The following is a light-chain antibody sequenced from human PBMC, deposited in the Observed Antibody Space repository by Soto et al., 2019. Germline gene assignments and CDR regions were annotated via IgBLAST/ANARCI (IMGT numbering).Light chain of an antibody. CDR3: QQYVSSPYT. CDR2: GAS. J-gene: IGKJ2*01. Sequence: EIVLTQSPGTLSLSPGERATLFCRASQSVSSNYLAWYQQKPGQAPRLLIYGASSRATNTPDRFSGSGSGTDFSLTISRLEPEDFAVYYCQQYVSSPYTFGQGTKLGIK. V-gene: IGKV3-20*01. CDR1: QSVSSNY.